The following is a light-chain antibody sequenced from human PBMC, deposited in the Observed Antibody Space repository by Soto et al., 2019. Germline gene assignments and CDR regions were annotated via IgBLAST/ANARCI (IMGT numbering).Light chain of an antibody. J-gene: IGKJ1*01. CDR3: QKYNSAPQT. CDR1: QGISNF. V-gene: IGKV1-27*01. Sequence: DIQMTQSPSSLSASVGDRVTITCRASQGISNFLAWYQQKPGKGPELLIYAASTLQSGVPSRFSGSGSGTDFTLTISSLQPEDVATYFCQKYNSAPQTFGQGTKVEIK. CDR2: AAS.